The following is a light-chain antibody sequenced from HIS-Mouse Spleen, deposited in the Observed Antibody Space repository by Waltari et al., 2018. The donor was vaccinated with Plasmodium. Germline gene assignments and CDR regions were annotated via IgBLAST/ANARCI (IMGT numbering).Light chain of an antibody. J-gene: IGLJ2*01. V-gene: IGLV2-23*03. CDR1: SSDVGSYNL. Sequence: QSALTQPASVSGSPGQSITISCTGTSSDVGSYNLVSWYLQHPGKAPKLMIYDGSKRTSGVSNRFSGSKSGNTASLTISGLQAEDEADYYCCSYAGSSTFVVFGGGTKLTVL. CDR3: CSYAGSSTFVV. CDR2: DGS.